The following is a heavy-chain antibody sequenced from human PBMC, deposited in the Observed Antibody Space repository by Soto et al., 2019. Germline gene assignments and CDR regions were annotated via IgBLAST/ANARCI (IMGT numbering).Heavy chain of an antibody. CDR2: ISYDGVNK. J-gene: IGHJ4*02. D-gene: IGHD1-1*01. Sequence: GSLRLSCAASGFTFSTYGMHWVRQAPGKGLEWVAVISYDGVNKYYADSVKGRFTISRDNSKNTLYLQMNSLRAEDTAVYYSAKSVYNWNDGFFDYWGQGTLVTVSS. V-gene: IGHV3-30*18. CDR3: AKSVYNWNDGFFDY. CDR1: GFTFSTYG.